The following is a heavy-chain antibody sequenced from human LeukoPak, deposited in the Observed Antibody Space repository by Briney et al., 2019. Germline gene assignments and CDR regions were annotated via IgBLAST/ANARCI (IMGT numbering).Heavy chain of an antibody. CDR3: ATTTVVRGYYYYYMDV. Sequence: SETLSLTCTVSGGSISSYYWSWIRQPPGKGLEWIGYIYTSGSTNYNPSLKSRVTISVDTSKNQFSLKLSSVTAADTAVCYCATTTVVRGYYYYYMDVWGKGTTVTVSS. J-gene: IGHJ6*03. V-gene: IGHV4-4*09. CDR2: IYTSGST. CDR1: GGSISSYY. D-gene: IGHD4-23*01.